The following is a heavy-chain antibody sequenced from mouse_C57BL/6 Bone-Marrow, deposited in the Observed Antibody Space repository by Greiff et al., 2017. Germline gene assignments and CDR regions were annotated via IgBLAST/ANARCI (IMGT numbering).Heavy chain of an antibody. Sequence: VQLQQSGPELVKPGASVKISCKASGYAFSSSWMNWVKQRPGKGLEWIGRIYPGDGDTNYNGKFKGKATLTADKSSSTAYMQLSSLTSEDSAVYFCARGYYYGSSYAWFAYWGQGTLVTVSA. CDR1: GYAFSSSW. J-gene: IGHJ3*01. D-gene: IGHD1-1*01. CDR3: ARGYYYGSSYAWFAY. V-gene: IGHV1-82*01. CDR2: IYPGDGDT.